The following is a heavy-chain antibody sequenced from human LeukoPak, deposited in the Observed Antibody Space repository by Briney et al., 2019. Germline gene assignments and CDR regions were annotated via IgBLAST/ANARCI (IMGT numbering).Heavy chain of an antibody. Sequence: ASVKVSCKASGYTFTSYDINWVRQAPGQGLEWMGWINPNSGGTNYAQKFQGRVTMTRDTSISTAYMELSRLRSDDTAVYYCARAGGQQLVLNYWGQGTLVTVSS. D-gene: IGHD6-13*01. J-gene: IGHJ4*02. V-gene: IGHV1-2*02. CDR2: INPNSGGT. CDR1: GYTFTSYD. CDR3: ARAGGQQLVLNY.